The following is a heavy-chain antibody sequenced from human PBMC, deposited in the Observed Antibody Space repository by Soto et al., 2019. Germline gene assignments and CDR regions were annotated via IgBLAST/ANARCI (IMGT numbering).Heavy chain of an antibody. CDR2: LSDGGGST. D-gene: IGHD3-9*01. CDR1: GFTFSNYA. CDR3: VRGPGAYVYFGFDI. Sequence: PGGSLRLSCAASGFTFSNYAMSWVRQAPGKGLEWVSGLSDGGGSTFYADSVKGWFTISRDNAKNTLYLQMSSLRAEDTAVYYCVRGPGAYVYFGFDIWGQGTMVTVSS. J-gene: IGHJ3*02. V-gene: IGHV3-23*01.